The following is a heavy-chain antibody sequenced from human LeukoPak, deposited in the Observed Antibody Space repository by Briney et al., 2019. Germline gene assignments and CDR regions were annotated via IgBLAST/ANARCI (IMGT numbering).Heavy chain of an antibody. D-gene: IGHD1-7*01. J-gene: IGHJ4*02. CDR2: IYSGGST. CDR3: ALSITGTTLGDY. CDR1: GFAVSSNY. V-gene: IGHV3-66*02. Sequence: GGSLRLSCAASGFAVSSNYMSWVRQAPGKGLEWVSVIYSGGSTYYADSVKGRFTISRDNSKNTLYLQMNSLRAEDTAVYYCALSITGTTLGDYWGQGTLVTVSS.